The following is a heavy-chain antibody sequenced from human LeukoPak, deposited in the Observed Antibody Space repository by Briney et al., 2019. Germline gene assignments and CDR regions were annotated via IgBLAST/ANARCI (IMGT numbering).Heavy chain of an antibody. CDR1: GFTVSNNY. V-gene: IGHV3-53*05. CDR3: ARYRNYHYGMDV. CDR2: LYSGGSA. J-gene: IGHJ6*02. Sequence: GGSLRLSCAASGFTVSNNYMSWVRQAPGKGLEWVSVLYSGGSAYYADSAKGRFTSSRDNSKNTLYLQVNSLRAEDTAVYYCARYRNYHYGMDVWGQGTTVTVSS. D-gene: IGHD3-16*02.